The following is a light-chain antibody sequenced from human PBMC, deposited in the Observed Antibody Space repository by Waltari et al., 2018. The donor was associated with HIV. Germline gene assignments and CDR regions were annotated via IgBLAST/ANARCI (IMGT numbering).Light chain of an antibody. CDR3: QQSYSALALS. V-gene: IGKV1-39*01. CDR2: GAS. CDR1: QSISTF. J-gene: IGKJ4*01. Sequence: DIQMTQSPSSLAASVGDSVTITCRASQSISTFLNWYQHKPGKAPRLLIYGASTVQIGVPSRFSGSGSGTDFSLTISSLQPEDFATYYCQQSYSALALSFGGGTQVDI.